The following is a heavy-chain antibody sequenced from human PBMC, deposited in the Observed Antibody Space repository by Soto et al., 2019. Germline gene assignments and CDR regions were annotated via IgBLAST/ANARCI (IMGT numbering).Heavy chain of an antibody. Sequence: ASVKVSCKASGFTFTSSAVQWVRQARGQRLEWIGWIVVGSGNTNYAQKFQERVTITRDMSTSIAYMELSSLRSEDTAVYYCAADPIIVGATTGLWYYGMDVWGQGTTVTVSS. J-gene: IGHJ6*02. CDR1: GFTFTSSA. CDR2: IVVGSGNT. V-gene: IGHV1-58*01. CDR3: AADPIIVGATTGLWYYGMDV. D-gene: IGHD1-26*01.